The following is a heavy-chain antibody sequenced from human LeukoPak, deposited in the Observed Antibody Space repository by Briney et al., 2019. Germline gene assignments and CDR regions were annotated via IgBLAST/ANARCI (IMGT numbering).Heavy chain of an antibody. CDR2: ICPGDSDT. V-gene: IGHV5-51*01. Sequence: GESLQISCKGSGYGFSSYWIGWVRQMPGKGLECMGIICPGDSDTRYSQSFQGQVTISADKSITTAYPQWSSLRASDTGMYYCARHTTVGGSLRFDYWGQGTLVSVSS. D-gene: IGHD4-23*01. CDR3: ARHTTVGGSLRFDY. CDR1: GYGFSSYW. J-gene: IGHJ4*02.